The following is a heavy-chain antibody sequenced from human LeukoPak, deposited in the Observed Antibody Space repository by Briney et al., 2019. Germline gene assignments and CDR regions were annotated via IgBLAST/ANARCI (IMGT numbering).Heavy chain of an antibody. CDR1: GFTFSSYW. CDR3: ARSVDTATAYYYYYMDV. D-gene: IGHD5-18*01. J-gene: IGHJ6*03. CDR2: IKQDGSEK. Sequence: PGGSLRLSCAASGFTFSSYWMSWVRQAPGKGLEWVANIKQDGSEKYYVDSVKGRFTISRDNAKNSLYLQMNSLRAEDTAVYYCARSVDTATAYYYYYMDVWGKGTTVTVSS. V-gene: IGHV3-7*01.